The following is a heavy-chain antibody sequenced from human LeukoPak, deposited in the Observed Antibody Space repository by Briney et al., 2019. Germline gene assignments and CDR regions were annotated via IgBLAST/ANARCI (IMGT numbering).Heavy chain of an antibody. CDR3: AHPSL. V-gene: IGHV3-23*01. D-gene: IGHD3-16*02. CDR2: IDGGGST. CDR1: EFTFDNYA. J-gene: IGHJ4*02. Sequence: GGSLRLSCAASEFTFDNYAMSWVRQAPGKGLEWVSAIDGGGSTYYADSMKGRFTISRDNSKNTLYLQLNSLRAEDTAVYHCAHPSLWGQGTLVTVSS.